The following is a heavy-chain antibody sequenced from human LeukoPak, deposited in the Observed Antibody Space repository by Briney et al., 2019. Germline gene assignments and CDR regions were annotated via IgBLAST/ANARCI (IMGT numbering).Heavy chain of an antibody. CDR1: GFTVSSNY. J-gene: IGHJ3*02. CDR3: ARAFPYSSGWHDAFDI. V-gene: IGHV3-66*02. D-gene: IGHD6-19*01. Sequence: GGSLRLSCAASGFTVSSNYMSWVRQAPGKGLEWVSVIYSGGSTYYADSVKGRFTISRDNSKNTLYLQMYSLRAEDTAVYYCARAFPYSSGWHDAFDIWGQGTMVTVSS. CDR2: IYSGGST.